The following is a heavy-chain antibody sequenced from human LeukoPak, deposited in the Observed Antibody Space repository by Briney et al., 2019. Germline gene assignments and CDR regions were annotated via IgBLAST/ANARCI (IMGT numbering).Heavy chain of an antibody. CDR3: ARQIAAAGTGLPVPAFDI. D-gene: IGHD6-13*01. V-gene: IGHV3-23*01. CDR1: GFTFSSYG. J-gene: IGHJ3*02. Sequence: PGGSLRLSCAASGFTFSSYGMSWVRQAPGKRLEWVSAISGSGGSTYYADSVKGRFTISRDNAKNSLYLQMNSLRAEDTALYYCARQIAAAGTGLPVPAFDIWGQGTMVTVSS. CDR2: ISGSGGST.